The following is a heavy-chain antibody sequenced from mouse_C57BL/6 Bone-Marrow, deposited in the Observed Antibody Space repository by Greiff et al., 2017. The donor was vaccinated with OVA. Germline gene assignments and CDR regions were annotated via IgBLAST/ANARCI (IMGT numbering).Heavy chain of an antibody. D-gene: IGHD1-1*01. V-gene: IGHV1-26*01. Sequence: VQLQQSGPELVKPGASVKISCKASGYTFTDYYMNWVKQSHGKSLEWIGDINPNNGGTSYNQKFKGKATLTVDKSSSTAYMELRSLTSEDSAVYYCARTYGSRGFAYWGQGTLVTVSA. CDR1: GYTFTDYY. J-gene: IGHJ3*01. CDR3: ARTYGSRGFAY. CDR2: INPNNGGT.